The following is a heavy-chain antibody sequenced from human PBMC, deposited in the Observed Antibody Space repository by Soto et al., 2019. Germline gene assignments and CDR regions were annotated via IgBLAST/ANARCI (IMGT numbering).Heavy chain of an antibody. Sequence: VGSLRLSCAASGFTFSEYYMSWIRQAPGKGLERVSYISSSCSTIYYSDSVKVRFTISRDNAKNSLYLQMNSLRDEDTAVYDCARVRITMIVVVPRTFDYWGQGALVPSPQ. CDR1: GFTFSEYY. D-gene: IGHD3-22*01. CDR2: ISSSCSTI. CDR3: ARVRITMIVVVPRTFDY. V-gene: IGHV3-11*01. J-gene: IGHJ4*02.